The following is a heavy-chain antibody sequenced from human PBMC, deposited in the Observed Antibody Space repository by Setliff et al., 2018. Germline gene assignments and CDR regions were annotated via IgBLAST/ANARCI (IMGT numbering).Heavy chain of an antibody. CDR1: GGSISSSSHY. V-gene: IGHV4-39*07. CDR2: IYYTGST. J-gene: IGHJ4*02. CDR3: ARDMGQPYYFES. D-gene: IGHD1-1*01. Sequence: FGTLSLTCTVSGGSISSSSHYWGWIRQPPGKGLEWIGSIYYTGSTYYNPSLKSRVTMSVDTSKRQFSLKLGSATAADTAVYYCARDMGQPYYFESWGLGTLVTVSS.